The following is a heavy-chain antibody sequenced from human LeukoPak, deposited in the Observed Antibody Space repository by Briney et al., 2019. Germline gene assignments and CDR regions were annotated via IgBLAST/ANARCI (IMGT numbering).Heavy chain of an antibody. V-gene: IGHV1-69*05. CDR1: GGTFSSYT. D-gene: IGHD6-19*01. CDR2: IIPIFGTA. CDR3: ATGAGTGYYYYYMDV. Sequence: SVKVSCKASGGTFSSYTISWVRQAPGQGLEWMGGIIPIFGTANYAQKFQGRVTITTDESTSTAYMELSSLRSEDTAVYYCATGAGTGYYYYYMDVWGKGTTVTVSS. J-gene: IGHJ6*03.